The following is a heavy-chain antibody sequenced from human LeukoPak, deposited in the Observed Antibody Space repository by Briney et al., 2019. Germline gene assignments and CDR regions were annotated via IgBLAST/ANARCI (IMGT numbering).Heavy chain of an antibody. Sequence: SETLSLTCAVYGGSFSGYYWSWIRQPPGKGLEWIGEINHSGSTNYNPSLKSRVTISVDTSKNQFSLKLSSVTAADTAVYYCARSPLIWSGYHKGYNWFDPWGQGTLVTVSS. CDR3: ARSPLIWSGYHKGYNWFDP. CDR1: GGSFSGYY. CDR2: INHSGST. D-gene: IGHD3-3*01. V-gene: IGHV4-34*01. J-gene: IGHJ5*02.